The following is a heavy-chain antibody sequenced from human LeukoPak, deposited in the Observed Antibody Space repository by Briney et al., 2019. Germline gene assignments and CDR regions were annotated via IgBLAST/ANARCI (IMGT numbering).Heavy chain of an antibody. CDR3: ATSPIQLWLPFDY. J-gene: IGHJ4*02. D-gene: IGHD5-18*01. V-gene: IGHV4-59*01. Sequence: SETLSLTCTVSGGSISSYYWSWIRQPPGKGLEWMGYIYYSGSTNYNPSLKSRVTISVATSKNQFSLKLSSVTAADTAVYYCATSPIQLWLPFDYWGQGTLVTVSS. CDR1: GGSISSYY. CDR2: IYYSGST.